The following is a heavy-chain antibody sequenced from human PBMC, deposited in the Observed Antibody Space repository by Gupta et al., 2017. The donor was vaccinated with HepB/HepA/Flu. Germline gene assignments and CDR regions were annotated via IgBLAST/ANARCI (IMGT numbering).Heavy chain of an antibody. CDR1: SFG. V-gene: IGHV1-18*01. D-gene: IGHD4/OR15-4a*01. CDR3: ARVAYGFDYGVDY. CDR2: INTYNGET. Sequence: SFGISWLRQAPGQGLEWMAWINTYNGETNYAQMFQDRVTLTSDTSTNTAHMELRSLRPDDAATYYCARVAYGFDYGVDYWGQGTLVTVSS. J-gene: IGHJ4*02.